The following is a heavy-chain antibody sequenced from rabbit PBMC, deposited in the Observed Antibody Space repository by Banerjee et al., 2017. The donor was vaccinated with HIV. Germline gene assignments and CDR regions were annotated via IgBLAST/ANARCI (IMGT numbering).Heavy chain of an antibody. V-gene: IGHV1S40*01. Sequence: QSLEESGGDLVKPGASLTLTCTASGFSFSSSYDMCWVRQAPGKGLEWIACIYAEGSDVTWYANWAKGRFTISKTSSTTVTLQMTSLTAADTATYFCARDAGYAGSNLWGQGTLVTVS. CDR3: ARDAGYAGSNL. CDR2: IYAEGSDVT. CDR1: GFSFSSSYD. D-gene: IGHD4-2*01. J-gene: IGHJ4*01.